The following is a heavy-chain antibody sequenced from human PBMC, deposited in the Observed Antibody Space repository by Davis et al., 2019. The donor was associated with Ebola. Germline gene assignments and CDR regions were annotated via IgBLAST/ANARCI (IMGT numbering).Heavy chain of an antibody. D-gene: IGHD3-3*01. V-gene: IGHV4-61*01. CDR2: IYYSGST. CDR1: GGSVSSGSYY. CDR3: ARASYITIFGVVTARWFDP. J-gene: IGHJ5*02. Sequence: PSETLSLTCTVSGGSVSSGSYYWSWIRQPPGKGLEWIGYIYYSGSTNYNPSLKSRVTISVDTSKNQFSLKLSSVTAADTAVYYCARASYITIFGVVTARWFDPWGQGTLVTVSS.